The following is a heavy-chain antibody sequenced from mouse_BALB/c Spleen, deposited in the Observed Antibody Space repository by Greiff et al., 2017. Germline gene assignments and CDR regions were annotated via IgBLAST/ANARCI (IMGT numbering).Heavy chain of an antibody. CDR2: IDPETGGT. CDR3: TREGTATSCYFDY. CDR1: GYTFTDYE. D-gene: IGHD1-2*01. V-gene: IGHV1-15*01. J-gene: IGHJ2*01. Sequence: VKVVESGAELVRPGASVTLSCKASGYTFTDYEMHWVKQTPVHGLEWIGAIDPETGGTAYNQKFKGKATLTADKSSSTAYMELRSLTSEDSAVYYCTREGTATSCYFDYWGQGTTLTVSS.